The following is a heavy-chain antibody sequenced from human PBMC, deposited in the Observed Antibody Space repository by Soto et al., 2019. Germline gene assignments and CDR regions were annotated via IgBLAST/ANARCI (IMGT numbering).Heavy chain of an antibody. J-gene: IGHJ4*02. Sequence: PSETLSLTCTVSGGSISSYYWSWIRQPPGKGLEWIGYIYYSGSTNYNPSLKSRVTISVDTSKNQFSLKLSSVTAADTAVYYCAREAPTVTTIGNYFDYWGQGTLVTVSS. CDR3: AREAPTVTTIGNYFDY. CDR1: GGSISSYY. CDR2: IYYSGST. V-gene: IGHV4-59*01. D-gene: IGHD4-17*01.